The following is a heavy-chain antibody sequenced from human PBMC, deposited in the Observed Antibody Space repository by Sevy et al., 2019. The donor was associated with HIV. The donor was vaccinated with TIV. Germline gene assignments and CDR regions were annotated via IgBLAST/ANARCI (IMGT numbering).Heavy chain of an antibody. CDR2: IKQDGSEK. J-gene: IGHJ6*02. D-gene: IGHD2-2*02. V-gene: IGHV3-7*01. CDR3: ARDSRCSSTSCYRFPRGYYYGMDV. Sequence: GESLKISCAASGFTFSSYWMSWVRQAPGKGLEWVANIKQDGSEKYYVDSVKGRFTISRDNAKNSLYLQMNSLRAEDTAVYYCARDSRCSSTSCYRFPRGYYYGMDVWGQGTTVTVSS. CDR1: GFTFSSYW.